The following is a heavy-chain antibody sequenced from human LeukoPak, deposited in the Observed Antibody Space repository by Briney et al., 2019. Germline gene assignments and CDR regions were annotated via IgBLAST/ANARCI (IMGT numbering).Heavy chain of an antibody. D-gene: IGHD3-22*01. CDR1: VCTFIIYA. J-gene: IGHJ5*02. CDR3: ARGGRGYPNWFDP. Sequence: ASVTVSFTASVCTFIIYAISWVRQAPGQGLEWMGGIIPIFGTANYAQKFQGRVTITADESTSTAYMELSSLRSEDTAVYYCARGGRGYPNWFDPWGQGTLVTVSS. V-gene: IGHV1-69*13. CDR2: IIPIFGTA.